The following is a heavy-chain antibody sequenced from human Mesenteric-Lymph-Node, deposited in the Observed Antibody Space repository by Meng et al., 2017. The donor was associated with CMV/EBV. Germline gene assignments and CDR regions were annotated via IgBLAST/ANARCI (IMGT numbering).Heavy chain of an antibody. J-gene: IGHJ4*02. D-gene: IGHD3-3*01. Sequence: LTCGFSGGSIRSSNWWSWVRQPPGKGLGWIEEIYHSESTNYNPSLKSRVTISVDKSKNQFSLKLNYVTAADTAVYYCATWRPRAGVDYWGQGTLVTVSS. CDR1: GGSIRSSNW. CDR2: IYHSEST. CDR3: ATWRPRAGVDY. V-gene: IGHV4-4*02.